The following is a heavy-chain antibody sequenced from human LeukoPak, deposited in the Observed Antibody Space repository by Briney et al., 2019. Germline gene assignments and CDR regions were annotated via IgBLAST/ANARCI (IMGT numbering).Heavy chain of an antibody. CDR1: GFTFSSYA. J-gene: IGHJ4*02. V-gene: IGHV3-64D*06. CDR2: ISSNGGST. Sequence: QPGGSLRLSCSASGFTFSSYAMHWVRQAPGKGLEYVSAISSNGGSTYYADSVKGRFTISRDNSKNTLYLQMSSLRAEDTAVYYCVKDFSSSPLWFDYWGQGTLVTVSS. D-gene: IGHD6-13*01. CDR3: VKDFSSSPLWFDY.